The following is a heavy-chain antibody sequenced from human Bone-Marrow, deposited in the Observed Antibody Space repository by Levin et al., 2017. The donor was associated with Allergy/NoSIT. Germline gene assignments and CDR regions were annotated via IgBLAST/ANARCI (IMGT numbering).Heavy chain of an antibody. J-gene: IGHJ6*02. CDR1: GFTFSSYS. V-gene: IGHV3-21*01. CDR3: ARDRKIYSSPIPRGNYYYGMDV. CDR2: ISSSSSYI. Sequence: GGSLRLSCAASGFTFSSYSMNWVRQAPGKGLEWVSSISSSSSYIYYADSVKGRFTISRDNAKNSLYLQMNSLRAEDTAVYYCARDRKIYSSPIPRGNYYYGMDVWGQGTTVTVSS. D-gene: IGHD5-18*01.